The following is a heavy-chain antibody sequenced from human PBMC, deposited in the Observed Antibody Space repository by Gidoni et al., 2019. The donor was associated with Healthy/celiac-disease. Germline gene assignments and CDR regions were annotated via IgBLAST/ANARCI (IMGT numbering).Heavy chain of an antibody. Sequence: EVQLVESGGGLVQPGRSLRLSCTASGFTFGVYAMRWFRQAPGKGLEWVGFIRSKAYGGTTEYAASVKGRFTISRDDSKSIAYLQMNSLKTEDTAVYYCTRDRLKFMVRGVYPYYYYGMDVWGQGTTVTVSS. V-gene: IGHV3-49*03. CDR1: GFTFGVYA. D-gene: IGHD3-10*01. CDR2: IRSKAYGGTT. CDR3: TRDRLKFMVRGVYPYYYYGMDV. J-gene: IGHJ6*02.